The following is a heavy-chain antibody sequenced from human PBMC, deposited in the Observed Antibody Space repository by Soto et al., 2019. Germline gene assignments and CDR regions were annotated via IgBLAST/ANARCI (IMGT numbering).Heavy chain of an antibody. Sequence: PSETLSLTCTVSGGSISSGGYYWSWIRQHPGKGLEWIGYIYYSGSTYYNPSLKSRVTISVDTSKNQFSLKLSSVTAADTAVYYCARDSGPXGVYGGNSLYYYYGMDVWGQGTTVTVSS. CDR1: GGSISSGGYY. CDR2: IYYSGST. CDR3: ARDSGPXGVYGGNSLYYYYGMDV. D-gene: IGHD4-17*01. J-gene: IGHJ6*02. V-gene: IGHV4-31*03.